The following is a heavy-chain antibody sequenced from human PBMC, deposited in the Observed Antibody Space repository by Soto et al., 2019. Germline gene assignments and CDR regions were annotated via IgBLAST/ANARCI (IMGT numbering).Heavy chain of an antibody. V-gene: IGHV4-59*12. CDR1: GGSFSPNY. CDR2: IYHSGST. Sequence: PSETLSLTCTVSGGSFSPNYWSWIRQHPGKGQDWIGYIYHSGSTYYNPSLKSRVTISVDRSKNQFSLKLSSVTAADTAVYYCARVGYYYDSSGYYYSYYFDYWGQGTLVTVPQ. CDR3: ARVGYYYDSSGYYYSYYFDY. J-gene: IGHJ4*02. D-gene: IGHD3-22*01.